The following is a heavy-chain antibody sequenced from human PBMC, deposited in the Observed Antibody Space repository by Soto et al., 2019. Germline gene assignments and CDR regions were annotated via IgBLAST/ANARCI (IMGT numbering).Heavy chain of an antibody. D-gene: IGHD3-3*01. V-gene: IGHV1-18*01. CDR1: GYTFTSYG. Sequence: GASVKVSCKASGYTFTSYGISWVRQAPGQGLEWMGWISAYNGNTNYAQQLQGRVTMTTDTSTSTAYMELRSLRSDDTAVYYCARAEDYDFWSGYYRFFGDYWGQGTLVTVSS. CDR3: ARAEDYDFWSGYYRFFGDY. J-gene: IGHJ4*02. CDR2: ISAYNGNT.